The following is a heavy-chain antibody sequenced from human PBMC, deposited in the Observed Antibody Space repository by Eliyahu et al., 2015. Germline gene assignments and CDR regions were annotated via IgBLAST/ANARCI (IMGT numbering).Heavy chain of an antibody. V-gene: IGHV3-30*03. CDR1: GXXLXXHL. CDR2: MSFDGSK. Sequence: QLVESGGGVVQPGRSLRLSCVVSGXXLXXHLLXLGSQAPRNGLQGVAAMSFDGSKYFGDPVKGRLTMSRDDSQNTLYLEMNSLTEEDTGVYYCAREGGTSGRCGFIDTWGQGTLLTVSS. D-gene: IGHD6-19*01. CDR3: AREGGTSGRCGFIDT. J-gene: IGHJ5*02.